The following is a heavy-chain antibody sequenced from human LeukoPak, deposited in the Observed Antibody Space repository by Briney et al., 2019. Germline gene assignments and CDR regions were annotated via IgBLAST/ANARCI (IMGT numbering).Heavy chain of an antibody. V-gene: IGHV4-59*01. Sequence: SETLSLTCTVSGGSMTNYYWSWIRQTPGKGLEWIGYIFYTGNTNYSPSLKSRFTISVDTSKNQFSLNLSSVTTADTGVYFCARGLVVGAGRLDPWGQGTLAIVSS. J-gene: IGHJ5*02. CDR1: GGSMTNYY. D-gene: IGHD3-22*01. CDR3: ARGLVVGAGRLDP. CDR2: IFYTGNT.